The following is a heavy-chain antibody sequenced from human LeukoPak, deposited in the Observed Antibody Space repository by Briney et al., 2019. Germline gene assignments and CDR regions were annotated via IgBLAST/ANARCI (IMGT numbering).Heavy chain of an antibody. V-gene: IGHV3-13*01. J-gene: IGHJ5*02. CDR2: IGKSGHT. CDR1: GFTFSSYD. D-gene: IGHD3-10*01. CDR3: ARNSGSHP. Sequence: GGSLRLSCAASGFTFSSYDMHWVRQVTGKGLEWVSGIGKSGHTYYAGSVKGRFTISRDNAKNSLYLQMNSLRAEDTAVYYCARNSGSHPWGQGTLVTVSS.